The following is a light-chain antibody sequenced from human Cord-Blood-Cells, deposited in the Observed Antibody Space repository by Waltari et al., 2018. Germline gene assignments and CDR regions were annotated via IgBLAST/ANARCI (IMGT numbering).Light chain of an antibody. V-gene: IGLV1-40*01. CDR3: QSYDSSLSGSV. J-gene: IGLJ3*02. Sequence: QSVLTQPPSVSGAPGQRVTISCTGSSSNIGAGYAVHWYQQLPGTAPKPLIYGNSNRPSGVPDRFSGSKSGTSASLAITGLQAEDEADYYCQSYDSSLSGSVFGGGTKLTVL. CDR1: SSNIGAGYA. CDR2: GNS.